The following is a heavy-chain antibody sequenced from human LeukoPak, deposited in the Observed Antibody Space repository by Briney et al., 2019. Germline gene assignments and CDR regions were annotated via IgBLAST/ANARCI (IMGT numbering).Heavy chain of an antibody. CDR1: GGTFNNHA. CDR2: IIPIFGAT. Sequence: SVKVSRKVSGGTFNNHAISWVRQAPGQGLEWMGGIIPIFGATDYAQKFQATVTITAYESTSTVYLELSSLRTEDTAVYYCARPTDSHGPVPLYSYYYLDVWGKGTTVTVSS. D-gene: IGHD1-14*01. CDR3: ARPTDSHGPVPLYSYYYLDV. J-gene: IGHJ6*03. V-gene: IGHV1-69*13.